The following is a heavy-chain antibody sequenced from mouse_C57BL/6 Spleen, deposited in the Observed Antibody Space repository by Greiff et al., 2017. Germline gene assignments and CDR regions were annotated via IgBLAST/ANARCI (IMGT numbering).Heavy chain of an antibody. D-gene: IGHD2-1*01. CDR2: ISSGGDYI. CDR3: TRALLYDAFDY. V-gene: IGHV5-9-1*02. J-gene: IGHJ2*01. CDR1: GFTFSSYA. Sequence: EVQVVESGEGLVKPGGSLKLSCAASGFTFSSYAMSWVRQTPEKRLEWVAYISSGGDYIYYADTVKGRFTISRDNARNTLYLQMSSLKSEDTAMYYCTRALLYDAFDYWGQGTTLTVSS.